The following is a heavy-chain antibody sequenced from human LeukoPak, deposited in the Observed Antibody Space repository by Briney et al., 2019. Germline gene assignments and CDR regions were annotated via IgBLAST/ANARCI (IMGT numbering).Heavy chain of an antibody. J-gene: IGHJ2*01. D-gene: IGHD3-22*01. CDR2: INHSGST. CDR3: ARAKNYYDSSGYYAALYWYFDL. Sequence: SETLSLTCAVYGGSFSGYYWSWIRQPPGKGLEWIGEINHSGSTNYNPSLKSRVTISVDTSKNQFSLKLSSVTAADTAVYYCARAKNYYDSSGYYAALYWYFDLWGRGTLVTVSS. V-gene: IGHV4-34*01. CDR1: GGSFSGYY.